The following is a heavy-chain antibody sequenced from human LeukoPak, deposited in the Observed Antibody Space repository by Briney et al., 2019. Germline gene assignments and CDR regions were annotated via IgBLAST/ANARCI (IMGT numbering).Heavy chain of an antibody. Sequence: SETLSLTCTASGGSVSSGSYYWSWIRQPPGKGLEWIGYIYYSGSTNYNPSLKSRVTISVDTSKNQFSLKLSSVTAADTAVYYCARGRRRDGYNFAYWGQGTLVTVSS. V-gene: IGHV4-61*01. CDR2: IYYSGST. CDR3: ARGRRRDGYNFAY. J-gene: IGHJ4*02. CDR1: GGSVSSGSYY. D-gene: IGHD5-24*01.